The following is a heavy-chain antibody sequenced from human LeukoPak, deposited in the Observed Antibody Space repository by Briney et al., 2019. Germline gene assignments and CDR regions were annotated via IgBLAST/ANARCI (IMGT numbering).Heavy chain of an antibody. CDR1: GGTFSSYA. CDR2: IIPIFGTA. V-gene: IGHV1-69*13. Sequence: SVKVSCKASGGTFSSYAISWVRQAPGQGLEWMGGIIPIFGTANYAQKFQGRVTITADESTSTAYMELSSLRSEDTAVYYCARDLVDYCGSGSYYPTAGFDPWGQGTLVTVSS. CDR3: ARDLVDYCGSGSYYPTAGFDP. D-gene: IGHD3-10*01. J-gene: IGHJ5*02.